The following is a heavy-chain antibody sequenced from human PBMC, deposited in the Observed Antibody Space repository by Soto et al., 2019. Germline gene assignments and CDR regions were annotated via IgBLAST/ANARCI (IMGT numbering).Heavy chain of an antibody. Sequence: QVQLVESGGGVVQPGRSLEPSCAPPGFTFSRYGMHWVRQAPGKGMEWGEVIWYDGRNKNYADSLKGRFTISRDNSKNTLYLQMNSLRAEDTAVYYCASEYCSGGSCYYYGMDVWGQGTTVTVSS. CDR2: IWYDGRNK. J-gene: IGHJ6*02. CDR3: ASEYCSGGSCYYYGMDV. V-gene: IGHV3-33*01. CDR1: GFTFSRYG. D-gene: IGHD2-15*01.